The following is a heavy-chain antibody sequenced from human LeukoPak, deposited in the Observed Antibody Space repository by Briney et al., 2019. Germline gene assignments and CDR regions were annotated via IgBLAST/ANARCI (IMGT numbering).Heavy chain of an antibody. Sequence: GGSLRLSCAASGFTFSNAWMSWVRQAPGKGLEWVGRIKSKTDGGTTDYAAPVKGRFTISRDDSKSTLYLQMNSLKTEDTAVYYCTTGLDTAMVLFDYWGQGTLVTVSS. J-gene: IGHJ4*02. D-gene: IGHD5-18*01. CDR3: TTGLDTAMVLFDY. V-gene: IGHV3-15*01. CDR2: IKSKTDGGTT. CDR1: GFTFSNAW.